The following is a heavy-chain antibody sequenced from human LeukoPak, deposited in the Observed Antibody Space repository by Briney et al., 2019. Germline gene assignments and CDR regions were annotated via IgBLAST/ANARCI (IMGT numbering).Heavy chain of an antibody. Sequence: GGSLRLSCGASGFTFHDYAMHWVRQVPGKGLEWVSGITWNSGSVLYADSVRGRFTISRDNTKNSLYLQMNSLRPEDMAFYYCAKGLGVASLIVDALDMWGQGTMVTV. J-gene: IGHJ3*02. CDR3: AKGLGVASLIVDALDM. CDR1: GFTFHDYA. D-gene: IGHD3/OR15-3a*01. V-gene: IGHV3-9*03. CDR2: ITWNSGSV.